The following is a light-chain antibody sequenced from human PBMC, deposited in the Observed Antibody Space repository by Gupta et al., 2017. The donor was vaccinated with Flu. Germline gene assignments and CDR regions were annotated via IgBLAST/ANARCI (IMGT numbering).Light chain of an antibody. Sequence: VTPGKPASISCRSSQCRVYRDGYTYLNWFQQRPGQAPRRLIYKASKRDYGVPDRFSGSGSGTDFTLEISRGEAEDVGIYYCMQGKHWPWTFGQGTKVEIK. J-gene: IGKJ1*01. V-gene: IGKV2-30*01. CDR1: QCRVYRDGYTY. CDR3: MQGKHWPWT. CDR2: KAS.